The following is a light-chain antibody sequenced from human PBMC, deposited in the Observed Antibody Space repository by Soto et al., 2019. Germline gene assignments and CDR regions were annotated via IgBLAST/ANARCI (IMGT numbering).Light chain of an antibody. CDR1: QSISSY. V-gene: IGKV1-39*01. CDR3: QQSFTTPRT. J-gene: IGKJ1*01. CDR2: AAS. Sequence: DIQLTQSPSSLSASVGDRLTITCRASQSISSYLNWYRQTPGKAPKVLIFAASNLQSGVPSRFSGSGSGTDFTLTIPSLQPEDFATYYCQQSFTTPRTFGQGTRVEIK.